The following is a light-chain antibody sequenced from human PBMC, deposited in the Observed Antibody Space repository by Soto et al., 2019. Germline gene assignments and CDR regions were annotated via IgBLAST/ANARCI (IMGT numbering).Light chain of an antibody. J-gene: IGKJ1*01. Sequence: IQLTQSPSSLSASVGDRVTVTCRASQDISNYLAWYQQSPGRAPKLLIYLASTLESGVPSRFSGSGSGTDFTLTISSLQPEDFATYDCQHPESDPPSTLGQLTNVEI. CDR2: LAS. V-gene: IGKV1-9*01. CDR3: QHPESDPPST. CDR1: QDISNY.